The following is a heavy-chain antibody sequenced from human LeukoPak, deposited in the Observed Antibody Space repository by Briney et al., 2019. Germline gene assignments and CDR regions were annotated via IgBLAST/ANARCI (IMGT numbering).Heavy chain of an antibody. V-gene: IGHV3-30*18. Sequence: GGSLRLSCAASGFTFSSYGMHWVRQAPGKGLEWVAVISYDGSNKYYADSVKGRFTISRDNSKNTLYPQMNSLRAEDTAVYYCAKGADMYDAFDIWGQGTMVTVSS. CDR3: AKGADMYDAFDI. CDR1: GFTFSSYG. CDR2: ISYDGSNK. J-gene: IGHJ3*02.